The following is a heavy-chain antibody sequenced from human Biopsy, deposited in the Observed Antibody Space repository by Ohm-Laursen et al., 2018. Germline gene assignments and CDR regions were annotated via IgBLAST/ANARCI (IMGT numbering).Heavy chain of an antibody. J-gene: IGHJ2*01. CDR2: MYYNERT. Sequence: SETLSLTCAVSGVSITAYYWTWIRQPPGKGLEWIGYMYYNERTYYNPSLRGRVTISVDTSKNQISLRLSSVTAADTAIYYCARDRGFYSDRTVPGYFDLWGRGTLVTVSS. CDR3: ARDRGFYSDRTVPGYFDL. V-gene: IGHV4-59*01. D-gene: IGHD3-22*01. CDR1: GVSITAYY.